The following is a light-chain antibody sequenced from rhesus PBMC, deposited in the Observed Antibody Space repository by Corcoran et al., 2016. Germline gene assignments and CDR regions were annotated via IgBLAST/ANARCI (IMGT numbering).Light chain of an antibody. CDR1: QGISKY. J-gene: IGKJ1*01. CDR3: QQHNSYPRS. Sequence: DIQMTQSPSSLSASVGDTVPITCQAIQGISKYLAWYQHKPGKAPKLLIYDASNLQRGVPSRFTGCGVGTEFPLTISRLQPEYFATYYCQQHNSYPRSFGEGTKVAIK. CDR2: DAS. V-gene: IGKV1-33*02.